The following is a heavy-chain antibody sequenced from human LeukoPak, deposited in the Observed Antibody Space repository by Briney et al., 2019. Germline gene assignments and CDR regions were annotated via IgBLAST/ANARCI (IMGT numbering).Heavy chain of an antibody. CDR3: ARDPDLLYSYGFGAFDI. CDR2: ISAYNGNT. D-gene: IGHD5-18*01. J-gene: IGHJ3*02. Sequence: ASVKVSCKASGYTFTSYGISWVRQAPGQGLEWMGWISAYNGNTNYAQKLQGRVTMTTDTSTSTAYMELRSLRSDDTAVYYCARDPDLLYSYGFGAFDIWGQGTMVTVSS. V-gene: IGHV1-18*01. CDR1: GYTFTSYG.